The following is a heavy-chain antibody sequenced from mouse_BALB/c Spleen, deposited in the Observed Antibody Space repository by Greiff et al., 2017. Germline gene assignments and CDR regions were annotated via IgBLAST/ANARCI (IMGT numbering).Heavy chain of an antibody. J-gene: IGHJ2*01. V-gene: IGHV5-17*02. CDR3: ARELLWLRREYYFDY. CDR2: ISSGSSTI. D-gene: IGHD2-2*01. CDR1: GFTFSSFG. Sequence: EVQGVESGGGLVQPGGSRKLSCAASGFTFSSFGMHWVRQAPENGLEWVAYISSGSSTIYYADTVKGRFTISRDNPKNTLFLQMTSLRSEDTAMYYCARELLWLRREYYFDYWGQGTTLTVSS.